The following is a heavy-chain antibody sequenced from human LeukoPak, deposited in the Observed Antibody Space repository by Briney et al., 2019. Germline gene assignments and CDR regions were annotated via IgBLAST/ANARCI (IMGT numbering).Heavy chain of an antibody. J-gene: IGHJ6*02. CDR1: GGSFSGYY. D-gene: IGHD6-19*01. CDR2: INHSGST. V-gene: IGHV4-34*01. CDR3: ARGLKVSGWYV. Sequence: SETLSLTCAVYGGSFSGYYWSWIRQPPGKGLEWIGEINHSGSTNYNPSLKSRVTISVDTSKNQFSLKLSSVTAADTAVYYCARGLKVSGWYVWGQGTTVTVSS.